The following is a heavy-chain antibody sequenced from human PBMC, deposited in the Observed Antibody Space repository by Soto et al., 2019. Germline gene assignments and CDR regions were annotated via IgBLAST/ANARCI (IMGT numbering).Heavy chain of an antibody. V-gene: IGHV4-30-4*01. CDR1: GGSISSGDYY. D-gene: IGHD5-18*01. J-gene: IGHJ4*02. CDR3: ARAPVDTAMVTLAFDY. Sequence: SETLSLTCTVSGGSISSGDYYWSWIRQPPGKGLEWIGYIYYSGSTYYNPSLKSRVTISVDTSKNQFSLKLSSVTAADTAVYYCARAPVDTAMVTLAFDYRGQGTLVTVSS. CDR2: IYYSGST.